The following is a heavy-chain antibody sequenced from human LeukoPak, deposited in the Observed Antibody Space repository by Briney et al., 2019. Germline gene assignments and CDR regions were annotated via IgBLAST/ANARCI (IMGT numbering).Heavy chain of an antibody. J-gene: IGHJ3*02. CDR2: IKQDGSEK. Sequence: PGGSLRLSCAASGFTFSSYWMSWVRQAPGKGLEWVANIKQDGSEKYYVDSVKGRFTISRDNAKNSLYLQMNSLRAEDTAVYYCARLPLLLWFGESDAFDIWGQGTMVTVSS. CDR1: GFTFSSYW. CDR3: ARLPLLLWFGESDAFDI. D-gene: IGHD3-10*01. V-gene: IGHV3-7*01.